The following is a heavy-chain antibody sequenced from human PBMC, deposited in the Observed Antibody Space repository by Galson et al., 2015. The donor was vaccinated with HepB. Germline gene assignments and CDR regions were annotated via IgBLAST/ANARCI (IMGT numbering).Heavy chain of an antibody. CDR2: ISYDGSNK. CDR3: ASYGSGGYGMDV. D-gene: IGHD3-10*01. J-gene: IGHJ6*02. CDR1: GFTFSSYA. V-gene: IGHV3-30-3*01. Sequence: SLRLSCAASGFTFSSYAMHWVRQAPGKGLEWVAVISYDGSNKYYADSVKGRFTISRDNSKNTLYLQMNSLRAEDTAVYYCASYGSGGYGMDVWGQGTTVTVSS.